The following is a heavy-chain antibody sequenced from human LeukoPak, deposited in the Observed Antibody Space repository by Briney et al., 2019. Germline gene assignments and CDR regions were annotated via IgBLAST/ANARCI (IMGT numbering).Heavy chain of an antibody. J-gene: IGHJ4*02. CDR2: IYSGGST. D-gene: IGHD5-24*01. CDR1: GFTVSSNY. Sequence: PGGSLRLSCAASGFTVSSNYMSWVRQAPGKGLEWVSVIYSGGSTYYADSVKGRFTISRGNSKNTLYLQMNSLRAEDTAVYYCARDKNGWRYFDYWGQGTLVTVSS. V-gene: IGHV3-66*01. CDR3: ARDKNGWRYFDY.